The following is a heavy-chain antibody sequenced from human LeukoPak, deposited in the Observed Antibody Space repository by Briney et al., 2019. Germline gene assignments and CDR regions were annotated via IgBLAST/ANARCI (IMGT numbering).Heavy chain of an antibody. CDR3: ARETYYGSGSYSDFALDY. CDR2: ITSDSRYM. J-gene: IGHJ4*02. CDR1: GFTFSSYN. Sequence: GGSLRLSCAASGFTFSSYNMNWVRQAPGKGLEWVSSITSDSRYMYYADSVKGRFTISRDNAKNSVYLQMNSLRAEDTAVYYCARETYYGSGSYSDFALDYWGQGTLVTVSS. D-gene: IGHD3-10*01. V-gene: IGHV3-21*01.